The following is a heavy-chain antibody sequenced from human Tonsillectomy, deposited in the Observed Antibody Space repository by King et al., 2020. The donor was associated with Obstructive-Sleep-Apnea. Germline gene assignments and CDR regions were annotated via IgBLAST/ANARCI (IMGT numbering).Heavy chain of an antibody. CDR2: ISGSGGST. Sequence: EVQLVESGGGLVQPGGSLRLSCAASGFTFSSYAMSWVRQAPGKGLEWVSGISGSGGSTYYADSVKGRFTISRDNSKNTLYLQMNSLRAEDTAVYYCAKDGPRRGSGSNTRYYFDYWGQGTLVTVSS. CDR1: GFTFSSYA. CDR3: AKDGPRRGSGSNTRYYFDY. D-gene: IGHD3-10*01. V-gene: IGHV3-23*04. J-gene: IGHJ4*02.